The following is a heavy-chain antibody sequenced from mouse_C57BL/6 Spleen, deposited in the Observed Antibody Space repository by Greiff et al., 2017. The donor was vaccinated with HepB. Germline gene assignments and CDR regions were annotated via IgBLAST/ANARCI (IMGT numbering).Heavy chain of an antibody. J-gene: IGHJ3*01. CDR2: INPSSGYT. D-gene: IGHD2-14*01. Sequence: QVQLQQSGAELARPGASVKMSCKASGYTFTSYTMHWVKQRPGQGLEWIGYINPSSGYTKYNQKFKDKATLTADKSSSTAYMQLSSLTSEDSAVYYWANYYGYDRAWFAYWGQGTLVTVSA. CDR1: GYTFTSYT. V-gene: IGHV1-4*01. CDR3: ANYYGYDRAWFAY.